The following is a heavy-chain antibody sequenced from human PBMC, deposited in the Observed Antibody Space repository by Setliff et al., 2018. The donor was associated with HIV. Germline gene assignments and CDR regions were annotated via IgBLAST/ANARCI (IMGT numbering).Heavy chain of an antibody. Sequence: GGSLRLSCAASGFSFRNYWMHWVRQAPGKGLVWVSRINTDGRTITYADSVKGRFTISRVTMTTDTSTSTAYMKLRSLRFDDTAGYYCARDVEHMMDVWGQGTTVTVSS. CDR3: ARDVEHMMDV. V-gene: IGHV3-74*03. CDR1: GFSFRNYW. CDR2: INTDGRTI. J-gene: IGHJ6*02.